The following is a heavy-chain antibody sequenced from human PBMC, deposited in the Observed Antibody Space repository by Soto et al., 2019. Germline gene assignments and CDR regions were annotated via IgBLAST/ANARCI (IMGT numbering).Heavy chain of an antibody. CDR2: IKQDGSEK. CDR3: ARVSSGWPFDY. Sequence: EVQLVESGGGLVQPGGSLRLSCAASGFTFSSYRMSWVRQAPGKGLEWVANIKQDGSEKYYVDSVKGRFTISRDNAKNSLYLQMNSLRAEDTAVYYCARVSSGWPFDYWGQGTLVTVSS. D-gene: IGHD6-19*01. J-gene: IGHJ4*02. CDR1: GFTFSSYR. V-gene: IGHV3-7*01.